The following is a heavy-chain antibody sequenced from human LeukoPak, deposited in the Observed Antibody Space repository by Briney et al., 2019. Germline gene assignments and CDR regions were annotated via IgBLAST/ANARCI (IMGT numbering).Heavy chain of an antibody. CDR1: GYSENFYG. J-gene: IGHJ4*02. CDR2: ISAQHGQT. Sequence: ASVKVSCKTSGYSENFYGITWVRQVAGQGLEWMGWISAQHGQTEYAPNSQDRVTMTTDTYTNTAYMELRSLRSDDTAVYYCARDGRYSGYPRRADYWGQGTLVTVSS. D-gene: IGHD5-12*01. CDR3: ARDGRYSGYPRRADY. V-gene: IGHV1-18*01.